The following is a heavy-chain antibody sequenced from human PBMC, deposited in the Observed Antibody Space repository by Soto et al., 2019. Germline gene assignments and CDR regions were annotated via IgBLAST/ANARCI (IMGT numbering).Heavy chain of an antibody. D-gene: IGHD6-13*01. Sequence: KPSETLSLTCTVSGGSISSGDYYWSWIRQPPGKGLEWIGYIYYSGSTYYNPSLKSRVTISVDTSKNQFSLKLTSVTAADTAVYYCARGRRYSSSWYYFDYWGQGTLVTVSS. CDR1: GGSISSGDYY. CDR3: ARGRRYSSSWYYFDY. CDR2: IYYSGST. V-gene: IGHV4-30-4*01. J-gene: IGHJ4*02.